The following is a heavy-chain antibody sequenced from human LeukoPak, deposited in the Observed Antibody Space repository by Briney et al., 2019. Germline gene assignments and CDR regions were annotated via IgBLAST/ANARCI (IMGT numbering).Heavy chain of an antibody. D-gene: IGHD2-15*01. CDR1: GFTFSDYY. CDR3: ARDCSGGSCYPDY. CDR2: ISSSGSTI. V-gene: IGHV3-11*04. J-gene: IGHJ4*02. Sequence: GGSLRLSCAASGFTFSDYYMSWIRPAPGKGLEWVSYISSSGSTIYYADSVKGRFTISRDNATNSLYLQMNSLRAEDTAVYYCARDCSGGSCYPDYWGQGTLVTVSS.